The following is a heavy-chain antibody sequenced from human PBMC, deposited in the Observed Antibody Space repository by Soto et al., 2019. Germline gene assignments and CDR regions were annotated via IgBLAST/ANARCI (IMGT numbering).Heavy chain of an antibody. CDR3: ARTFDYYGMDV. Sequence: PSETLSLTGAVSVYSMGSGYYWAWIRQSPGKGLEWIGSIYHAWSVYYNPSLNGRVALSMDTSKNHFSLKLTSVTAADTAVYYCARTFDYYGMDVWGQGTTVTVSS. V-gene: IGHV4-38-2*01. J-gene: IGHJ6*02. CDR1: VYSMGSGYY. CDR2: IYHAWSV.